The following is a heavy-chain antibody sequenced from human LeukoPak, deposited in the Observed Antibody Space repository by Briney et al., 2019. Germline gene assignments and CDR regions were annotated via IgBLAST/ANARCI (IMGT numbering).Heavy chain of an antibody. V-gene: IGHV3-64*01. Sequence: QPGGSLRLSCAASGFTFSSYAMHWVRQAPGKGLEYVSAISSNGGSTYYANSVKGRFTISRDNSKNTLYLQMGSLRAEDMAVYYCARIRQRGTKYYFDYWGQGTLVTVSS. CDR3: ARIRQRGTKYYFDY. J-gene: IGHJ4*02. D-gene: IGHD1-7*01. CDR1: GFTFSSYA. CDR2: ISSNGGST.